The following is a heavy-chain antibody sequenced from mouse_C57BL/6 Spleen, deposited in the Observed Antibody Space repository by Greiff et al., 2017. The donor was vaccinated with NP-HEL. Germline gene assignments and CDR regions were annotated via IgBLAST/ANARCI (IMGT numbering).Heavy chain of an antibody. CDR2: IYPGDGDT. V-gene: IGHV1-82*01. D-gene: IGHD1-1*01. J-gene: IGHJ4*01. CDR3: ARDYGSSPYAMDY. Sequence: QVQLKQSGPELVKPGASVKISCKASGYAFSSSWMNWVKQRPGTGLEWIGRIYPGDGDTNYNGKFKGKATLTADKSSSTAYMQLSSLTSEDSAVYFCARDYGSSPYAMDYWGQGTSVTVSS. CDR1: GYAFSSSW.